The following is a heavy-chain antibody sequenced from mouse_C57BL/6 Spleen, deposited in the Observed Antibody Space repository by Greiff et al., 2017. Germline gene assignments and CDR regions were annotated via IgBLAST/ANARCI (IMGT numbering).Heavy chain of an antibody. CDR2: IDPEDGET. Sequence: VQLQQSGAELVKPGASVKLSCTASGFNIKDYYMHWVKQRTEQGLEWIGRIDPEDGETKYDQKFKGKATLTADTSSNTAYLQLSSLTSEDTAVYYCAIPLITRFAYWGQGTLVTVSA. CDR1: GFNIKDYY. D-gene: IGHD1-1*01. J-gene: IGHJ3*01. V-gene: IGHV14-2*01. CDR3: AIPLITRFAY.